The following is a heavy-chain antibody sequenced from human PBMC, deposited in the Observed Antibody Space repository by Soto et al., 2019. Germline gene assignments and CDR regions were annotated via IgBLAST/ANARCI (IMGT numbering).Heavy chain of an antibody. Sequence: QVQLVESGGGVVQPGRSLRLSCAASGFTFSYYGMHWVRQTPGKGLEWVAVIWYDGSNKYYVDSVKGRFTVSRDNSKNTMSLEMSSLRADDTGFYYCPRNSVPTAAANWFDSWSQGTQVTVSS. V-gene: IGHV3-33*01. CDR3: PRNSVPTAAANWFDS. CDR2: IWYDGSNK. D-gene: IGHD6-13*01. J-gene: IGHJ5*01. CDR1: GFTFSYYG.